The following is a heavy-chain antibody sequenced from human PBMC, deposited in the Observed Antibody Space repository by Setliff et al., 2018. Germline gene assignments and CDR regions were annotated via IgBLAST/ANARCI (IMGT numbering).Heavy chain of an antibody. CDR3: ARDLNRWFGEFAFDI. V-gene: IGHV1-46*01. D-gene: IGHD3-10*01. CDR1: GYTFTRYY. Sequence: ASVKVSCKASGYTFTRYYMYWVRQAPGQGLEWMGIINVSGGSASYAEKFQGRVTMTRDTSTSTIYMELASLRSEDTAVYYCARDLNRWFGEFAFDIWGQGTMVTVS. CDR2: INVSGGSA. J-gene: IGHJ3*02.